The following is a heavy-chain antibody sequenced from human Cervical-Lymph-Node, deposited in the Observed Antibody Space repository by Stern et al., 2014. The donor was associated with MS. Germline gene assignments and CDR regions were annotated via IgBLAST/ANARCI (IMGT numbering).Heavy chain of an antibody. CDR2: ISSGGSYI. V-gene: IGHV3-21*01. CDR3: ARGRGGNYRYYFDY. D-gene: IGHD4-23*01. Sequence: MQLVQSGGGLVKPGGSLRLSCAASGFTFSSYSMNWVRQAPGKGLEWVASISSGGSYIYYADSLKGRFTISRDNAKNSLYLQMNSLRAEDTAVYYCARGRGGNYRYYFDYWGQGTLVTVSS. CDR1: GFTFSSYS. J-gene: IGHJ4*02.